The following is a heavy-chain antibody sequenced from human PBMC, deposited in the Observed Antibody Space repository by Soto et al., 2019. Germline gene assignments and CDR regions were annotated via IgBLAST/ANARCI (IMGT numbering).Heavy chain of an antibody. D-gene: IGHD2-21*01. J-gene: IGHJ5*02. Sequence: GGSLRLSCAASGFTISTYAMTWVRQAPGKGLECVSGVTGSGGQIHYADSVKGRFTISKDNSKNTLYLQMSSLREEDTALYYCAKDAVYKDGLWLMDSWGQGTLVTDSS. CDR3: AKDAVYKDGLWLMDS. CDR2: VTGSGGQI. V-gene: IGHV3-23*01. CDR1: GFTISTYA.